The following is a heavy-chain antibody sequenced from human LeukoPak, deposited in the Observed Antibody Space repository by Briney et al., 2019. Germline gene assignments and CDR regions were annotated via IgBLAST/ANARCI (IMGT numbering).Heavy chain of an antibody. CDR2: IFNGGST. Sequence: QPGGSLRLSCAASGFTVSSKYMSWVRQAPGKALEWVSVIFNGGSTYYADSVKGRFTISTDNSKNMLYLQMNSLRAEDTAVYYCARGLFASGSYYNFFDYWAQGTLVTVSS. V-gene: IGHV3-66*01. D-gene: IGHD3-10*01. CDR3: ARGLFASGSYYNFFDY. CDR1: GFTVSSKY. J-gene: IGHJ4*02.